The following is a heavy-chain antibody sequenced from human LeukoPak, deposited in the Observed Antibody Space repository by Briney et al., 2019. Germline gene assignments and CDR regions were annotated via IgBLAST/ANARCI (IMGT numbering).Heavy chain of an antibody. CDR3: AKGGIGEPGALGN. CDR1: GFTFSDYS. J-gene: IGHJ4*02. V-gene: IGHV3-48*02. D-gene: IGHD6-13*01. Sequence: GGSLRLSCAASGFTFSDYSMDWVRQAPGKGLEWVSYISGSSSTKYYADSVKGRFTISRDNAKNSLSLQMNSLRDDDTAVYYCAKGGIGEPGALGNWGQGTLVTVSA. CDR2: ISGSSSTK.